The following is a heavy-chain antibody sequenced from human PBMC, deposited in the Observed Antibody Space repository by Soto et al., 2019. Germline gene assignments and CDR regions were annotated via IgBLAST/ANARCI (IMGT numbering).Heavy chain of an antibody. J-gene: IGHJ6*02. CDR2: ISGSGGST. V-gene: IGHV3-23*01. CDR3: AKALSRVFGVVKDYYYYYGMDV. CDR1: GFTFSSYA. D-gene: IGHD3-3*01. Sequence: EVQLLESGGGLVQPGGSLRLSCAASGFTFSSYAMSWVRQAPGKGLEWVSAISGSGGSTYYADSVKGRFTISRDNCKNTLYLQMNSLRAEDTAVYYCAKALSRVFGVVKDYYYYYGMDVWGQGTTVTVSS.